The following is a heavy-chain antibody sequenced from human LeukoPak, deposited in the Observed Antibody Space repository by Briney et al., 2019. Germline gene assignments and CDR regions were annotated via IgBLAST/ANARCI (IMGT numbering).Heavy chain of an antibody. V-gene: IGHV4-39*01. Sequence: SETLSLTCTVSVGSLGSSSYYWGWIRQPPGKGLEWNGSIYYSGSTYYNPSHKSRVTITVDTSKNLFSLKLRSETPADTDVYYCARGGGSYYDNWFDPWGQGTLVTVSS. CDR3: ARGGGSYYDNWFDP. CDR2: IYYSGST. D-gene: IGHD1-26*01. J-gene: IGHJ5*02. CDR1: VGSLGSSSYY.